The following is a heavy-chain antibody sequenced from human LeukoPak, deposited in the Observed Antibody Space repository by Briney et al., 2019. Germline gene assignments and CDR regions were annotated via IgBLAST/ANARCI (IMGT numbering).Heavy chain of an antibody. CDR2: ISGSGGST. D-gene: IGHD3-22*01. V-gene: IGHV3-23*01. J-gene: IGHJ1*01. Sequence: GGSLRLSCAASGFTFSSYGMSWVRQAPGKGLEWVSAISGSGGSTYYADSVKGRFTISRDNSKNTLYLQMNSLRAEDTAVYYCANTGSAHYYDSSGYHSAEYFQHWGQGTLVTVSS. CDR1: GFTFSSYG. CDR3: ANTGSAHYYDSSGYHSAEYFQH.